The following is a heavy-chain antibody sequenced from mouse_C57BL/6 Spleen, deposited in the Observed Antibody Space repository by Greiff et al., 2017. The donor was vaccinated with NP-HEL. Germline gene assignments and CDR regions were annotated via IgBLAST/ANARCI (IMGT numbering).Heavy chain of an antibody. CDR3: ARYDYDVGD. V-gene: IGHV1-82*01. Sequence: KAGPELVKPGASVKISCKASGYAFSSSWMNWVKQRPGKGLEWIGRMDAGDGDTNYNGKFKGKATLTADKSSSTAYMQLSSLTSEDSAVYFCARYDYDVGDWGQGTLVTVSA. CDR2: MDAGDGDT. CDR1: GYAFSSSW. J-gene: IGHJ3*01. D-gene: IGHD2-4*01.